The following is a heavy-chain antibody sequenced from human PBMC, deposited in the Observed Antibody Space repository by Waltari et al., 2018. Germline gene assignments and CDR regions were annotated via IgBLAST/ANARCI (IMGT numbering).Heavy chain of an antibody. J-gene: IGHJ5*02. Sequence: QVQLQESGPGLVKPSQTLSLTCTVSGGSISSGSYYWSWIRQPAGKGLEWIGRIYTSGRPTYNPSLKSRVTISVDTSKTQFSLKLSSVTAADTAVYYCARDSSSGRYNWFDPWGQGTLVTVSS. D-gene: IGHD6-6*01. CDR2: IYTSGRP. V-gene: IGHV4-61*02. CDR1: GGSISSGSYY. CDR3: ARDSSSGRYNWFDP.